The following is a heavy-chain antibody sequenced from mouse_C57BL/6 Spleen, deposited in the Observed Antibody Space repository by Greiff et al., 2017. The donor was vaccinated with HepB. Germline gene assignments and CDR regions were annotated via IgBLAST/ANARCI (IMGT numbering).Heavy chain of an antibody. D-gene: IGHD4-1*01. J-gene: IGHJ1*03. CDR2: IRSKSNNYAT. Sequence: EVNVVESGGGLVQPKGSLKLSCAASGFSFNTYAMNWVRQAPGKGLEWVARIRSKSNNYATYYADSVKDRFTISRDDSESMLYLQMNNLKTEDTAMYYCVRQKTGTGWYFDVWGTGTTVTVSS. CDR1: GFSFNTYA. CDR3: VRQKTGTGWYFDV. V-gene: IGHV10-1*01.